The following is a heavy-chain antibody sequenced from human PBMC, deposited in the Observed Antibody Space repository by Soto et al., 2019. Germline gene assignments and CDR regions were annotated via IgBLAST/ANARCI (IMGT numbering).Heavy chain of an antibody. D-gene: IGHD5-18*01. Sequence: QVQLQESGPGLVKPSQTLSLTCTVSGGSISSGDYYWSWIRQPPGKGLEWIGNIYYSGSNYYNPSLKSRVTIAVDTSKNQFSLKLSSVTAADTAVYYCASNSYGYTVYDYWGQGTLVTVSS. CDR1: GGSISSGDYY. CDR3: ASNSYGYTVYDY. CDR2: IYYSGSN. V-gene: IGHV4-30-4*01. J-gene: IGHJ4*02.